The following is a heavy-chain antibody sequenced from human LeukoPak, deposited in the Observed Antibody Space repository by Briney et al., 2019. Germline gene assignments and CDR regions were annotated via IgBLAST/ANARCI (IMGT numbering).Heavy chain of an antibody. D-gene: IGHD6-13*01. CDR2: INPNSGGT. V-gene: IGHV1-2*02. J-gene: IGHJ4*02. CDR3: ARAPIASAGLLRD. CDR1: GYTFTGYY. Sequence: GASVKVSCKASGYTFTGYYMHWVRQAPGQGLEWMGWINPNSGGTNYAQKFQGRVTMTRDTSISTAYMELTRLSSDDTAVYYCARAPIASAGLLRDWGQGTLVTVSS.